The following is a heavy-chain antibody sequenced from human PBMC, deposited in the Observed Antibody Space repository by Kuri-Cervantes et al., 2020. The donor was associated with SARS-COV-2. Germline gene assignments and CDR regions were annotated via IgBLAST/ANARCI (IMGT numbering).Heavy chain of an antibody. V-gene: IGHV1-69*06. CDR2: IIPIFGTA. J-gene: IGHJ3*02. D-gene: IGHD1-14*01. CDR3: ARGSGIMAFDI. CDR1: GGTFSSYA. Sequence: SVPDSCKASGGTFSSYAISWVRKAPGQGLEWMGRIIPIFGTANYAQKFQGRVTITADKSTSTAYMELSSLRSEDTAVYYCARGSGIMAFDIWGQGTMVTVSS.